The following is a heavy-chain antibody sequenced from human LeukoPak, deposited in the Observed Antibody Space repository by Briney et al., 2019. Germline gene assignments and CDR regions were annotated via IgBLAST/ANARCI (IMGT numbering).Heavy chain of an antibody. D-gene: IGHD6-6*01. CDR2: IYHSGRT. J-gene: IGHJ4*02. Sequence: SETLSLTCAISGYSISSGYYCGWLRQSPGKGLEWIGSIYHSGRTYYNPSLKSRVTISMDTSTNQFSLKLSSVTAADTAVYYCRRSREYIFDYWDQGTLVTVSS. CDR1: GYSISSGYY. V-gene: IGHV4-38-2*01. CDR3: RRSREYIFDY.